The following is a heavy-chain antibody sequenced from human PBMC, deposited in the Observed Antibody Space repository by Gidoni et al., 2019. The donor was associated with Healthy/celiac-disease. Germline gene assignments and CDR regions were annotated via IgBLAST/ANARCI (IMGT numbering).Heavy chain of an antibody. CDR2: IYHSGST. CDR3: ASWQVEMATIED. CDR1: GYSISSGYY. J-gene: IGHJ4*02. Sequence: QVQLQESGPGLVKPSETLSLTCTVSGYSISSGYYWGWIRQPPGKGLEWIGSIYHSGSTYYNPSLKSRVTISVDTSKNQFSLKLSSVTAADTAVYYCASWQVEMATIEDWGQGTLVTVSS. V-gene: IGHV4-38-2*02. D-gene: IGHD5-12*01.